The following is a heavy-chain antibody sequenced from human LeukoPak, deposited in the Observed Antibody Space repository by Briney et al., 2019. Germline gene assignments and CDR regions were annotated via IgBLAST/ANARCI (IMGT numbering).Heavy chain of an antibody. CDR3: ARDRYSGTYTYYYYYYMDV. J-gene: IGHJ6*03. D-gene: IGHD3-16*02. V-gene: IGHV3-21*01. CDR2: ISSSSSYI. Sequence: WGSLRLSCAASGFTFSSYSMNGVSQAPGKGLEWVSSISSSSSYIYYADSVKGRFTISRDNAKNSLYLQMNSLRAEDTAVYYCARDRYSGTYTYYYYYYMDVWGKGTTVTVSS. CDR1: GFTFSSYS.